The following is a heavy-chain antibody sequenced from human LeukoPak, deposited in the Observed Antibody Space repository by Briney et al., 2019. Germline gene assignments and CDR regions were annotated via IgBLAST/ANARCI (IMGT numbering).Heavy chain of an antibody. Sequence: GGSLRLSCAASGFIFSSYAMSWVRQAPGKGLVWVPRINSDGSSTGYADSVKGRFTISRDNAKNTLYLQMNSLRAEDTAVYYCARATTAYYYYMDVWGKGTTVTVSS. J-gene: IGHJ6*03. V-gene: IGHV3-74*01. CDR1: GFIFSSYA. CDR2: INSDGSST. D-gene: IGHD4-17*01. CDR3: ARATTAYYYYMDV.